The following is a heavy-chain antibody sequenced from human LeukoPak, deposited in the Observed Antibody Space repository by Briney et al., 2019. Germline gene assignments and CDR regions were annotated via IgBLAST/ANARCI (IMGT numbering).Heavy chain of an antibody. D-gene: IGHD3-3*01. Sequence: GSSVKVSCKASGGTFSSYAISWVRQAPGQGLEWMGRIIPILGIANYAQKFQGRVTITADKSTSTAYMELSSLRSEDTAVYYCARGNYDFWSGNYYYYGMDVWGQGTTVTVSS. CDR3: ARGNYDFWSGNYYYYGMDV. V-gene: IGHV1-69*04. CDR1: GGTFSSYA. J-gene: IGHJ6*02. CDR2: IIPILGIA.